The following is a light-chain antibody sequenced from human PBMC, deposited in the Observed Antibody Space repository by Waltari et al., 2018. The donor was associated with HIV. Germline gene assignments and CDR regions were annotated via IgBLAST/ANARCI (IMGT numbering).Light chain of an antibody. Sequence: QSALTQPASGSGSPGQSITISCTGTSSDVGSYHLVSWYQKSPGKAPKLMIFEFIKRPSGVSDRFSGSRSGNTASLTISGLQTEDEGDYYCCSYSGTGVVFGGGTKVTVL. CDR3: CSYSGTGVV. CDR1: SSDVGSYHL. V-gene: IGLV2-23*02. J-gene: IGLJ2*01. CDR2: EFI.